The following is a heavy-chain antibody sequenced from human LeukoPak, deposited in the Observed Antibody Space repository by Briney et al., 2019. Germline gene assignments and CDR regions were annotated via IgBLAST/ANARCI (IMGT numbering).Heavy chain of an antibody. CDR1: GGSISSSSYY. J-gene: IGHJ4*02. CDR2: IYYSGST. Sequence: SETLSLTCTVSGGSISSSSYYWGWIRQPPGKGLEWIGKIYYSGSTYCNSSLKSRVTISVDTSKNQFSLKLSSVTAADTAVYYCARDDPNKYYFDYWGQGTLVTVSS. V-gene: IGHV4-39*02. D-gene: IGHD2/OR15-2a*01. CDR3: ARDDPNKYYFDY.